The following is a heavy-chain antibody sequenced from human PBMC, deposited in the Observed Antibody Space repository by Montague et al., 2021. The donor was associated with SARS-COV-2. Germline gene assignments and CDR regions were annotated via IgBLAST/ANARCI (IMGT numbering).Heavy chain of an antibody. CDR3: ARSYYDILTDHYDAFDI. Sequence: PALVKPTQTLTLTCTLSGFSLSTSGMRASWIRQPPGKALEWLARIDWDDDKFYSTSLKTKLTISKDTSKNQVVLTMTNMDPVDTATYYCARSYYDILTDHYDAFDIWGQGTMVTVSS. J-gene: IGHJ3*02. CDR1: GFSLSTSGMR. V-gene: IGHV2-70*04. D-gene: IGHD3-9*01. CDR2: IDWDDDK.